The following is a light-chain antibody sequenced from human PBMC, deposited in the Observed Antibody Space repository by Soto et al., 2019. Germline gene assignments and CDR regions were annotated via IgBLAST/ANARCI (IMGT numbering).Light chain of an antibody. CDR2: GAS. CDR1: QSVSSTY. J-gene: IGKJ1*01. V-gene: IGKV3-20*01. CDR3: QQYGGSPQT. Sequence: EIVLTQSPGTLSLSPGERATLSCRASQSVSSTYLAWYQQKRGQTPRLLIYGASSRATGIPDRFSGSGSGTDLTLTINRLEPEDFAVYYCQQYGGSPQTFGQGTKVDIK.